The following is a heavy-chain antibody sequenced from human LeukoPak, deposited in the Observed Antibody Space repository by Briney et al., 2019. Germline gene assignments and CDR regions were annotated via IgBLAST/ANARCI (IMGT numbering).Heavy chain of an antibody. V-gene: IGHV3-23*01. Sequence: QTGGSLRLSCAASGFTFSSYAMSWVRQAPGKGLEWVSAISGSGGSTYYADSVKGRFTISRDNSKNTLYLQMNSLRAEDTAVYYCAKIPKDPQNEKGYCSSTSCYYWFFDPWGQGTLVTVSS. CDR3: AKIPKDPQNEKGYCSSTSCYYWFFDP. D-gene: IGHD2-2*01. CDR2: ISGSGGST. J-gene: IGHJ5*02. CDR1: GFTFSSYA.